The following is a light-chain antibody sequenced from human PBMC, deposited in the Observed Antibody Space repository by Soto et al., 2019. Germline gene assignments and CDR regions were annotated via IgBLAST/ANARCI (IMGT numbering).Light chain of an antibody. V-gene: IGKV3-11*01. J-gene: IGKJ4*02. CDR1: QCLXSCY. CDR3: QQRRDGILT. Sequence: IELTQYPAPLSLSPGERATLPCRASQCLXSCYLAWYQQKPGQAPRLPXDCASNMATGSPARFSGSGSGTDFTLTISSLDPEDFAVYYCQQRRDGILTFGGGTKVDI. CDR2: CAS.